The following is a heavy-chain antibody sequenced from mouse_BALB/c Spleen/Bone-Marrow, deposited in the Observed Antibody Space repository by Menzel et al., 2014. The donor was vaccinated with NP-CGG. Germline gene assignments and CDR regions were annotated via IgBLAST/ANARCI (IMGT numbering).Heavy chain of an antibody. V-gene: IGHV4-1*02. Sequence: EVKLMESGGGLVQPGRPLKLSCAASGFDFSRYWMSWVRQAPGEGLEWIGEINPDSRTINYSPSLKDKFIISRDNAKNTLYLQMSEVRSEDTALYYCARLYDYGWFAYWGQGTLVTVSS. CDR3: ARLYDYGWFAY. CDR2: INPDSRTI. J-gene: IGHJ3*01. D-gene: IGHD2-4*01. CDR1: GFDFSRYW.